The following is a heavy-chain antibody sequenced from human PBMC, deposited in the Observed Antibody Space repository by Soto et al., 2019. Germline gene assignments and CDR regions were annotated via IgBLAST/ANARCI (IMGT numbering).Heavy chain of an antibody. D-gene: IGHD3-10*01. Sequence: QVQLVQSGAEVKKPGASVKVSCKASGYTFTSYAMHWVRQAPGQRLEWMGWINAGNGTTKYSQKFQGRVTITRDTSASTAYMELSSLRSEDTAVYYCARGFRGDPFGMDGWGQGTTVTVSS. J-gene: IGHJ6*02. CDR3: ARGFRGDPFGMDG. CDR1: GYTFTSYA. CDR2: INAGNGTT. V-gene: IGHV1-3*01.